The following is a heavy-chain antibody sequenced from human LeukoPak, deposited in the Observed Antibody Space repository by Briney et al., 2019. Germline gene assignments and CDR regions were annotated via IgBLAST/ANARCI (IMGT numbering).Heavy chain of an antibody. CDR2: IKSKTYGETT. Sequence: PGASLRLSCAASGFTFSSYTMSWVRQAPGKGLEWVGRIKSKTYGETTDYAAPVKGRFTVSRDDSKNMVALQMNSLKTEDTALYYCTKERYCASTTCPGAFDLWGQGTMVTVSS. V-gene: IGHV3-15*01. D-gene: IGHD2-2*01. CDR1: GFTFSSYT. J-gene: IGHJ3*01. CDR3: TKERYCASTTCPGAFDL.